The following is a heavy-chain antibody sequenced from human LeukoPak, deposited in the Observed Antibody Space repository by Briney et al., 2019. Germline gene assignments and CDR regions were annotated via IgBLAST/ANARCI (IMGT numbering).Heavy chain of an antibody. CDR2: IYWTDDK. V-gene: IGHV2-5*01. CDR1: GFSLSSSGVG. Sequence: SGPRLVKPTPTLTLTFTFSGFSLSSSGVGVGWIRQPPVKALEWLALIYWTDDKRYRPSLNSRLNITKHTFKNQVVLTMTNMDPVDTATYYSALRPVAGNNWFDPWGQGTLVTVSS. CDR3: ALRPVAGNNWFDP. J-gene: IGHJ5*02. D-gene: IGHD6-19*01.